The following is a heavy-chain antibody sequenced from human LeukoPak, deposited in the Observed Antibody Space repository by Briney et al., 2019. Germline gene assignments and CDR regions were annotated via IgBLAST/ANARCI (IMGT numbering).Heavy chain of an antibody. J-gene: IGHJ4*02. V-gene: IGHV1-18*01. Sequence: GASVKVSCKASGYTFTSSGISWVRQAPGQGLGWMGWISTYTGYSKYAQNLQGRVTMTADTSTSTAYMELSSLRSDDTAMYYCAKNSSGGYSGYWGQGTLVTVSS. D-gene: IGHD6-19*01. CDR1: GYTFTSSG. CDR3: AKNSSGGYSGY. CDR2: ISTYTGYS.